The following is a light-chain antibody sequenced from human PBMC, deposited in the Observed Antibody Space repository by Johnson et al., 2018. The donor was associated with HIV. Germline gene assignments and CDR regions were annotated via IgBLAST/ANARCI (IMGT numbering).Light chain of an antibody. V-gene: IGLV1-51*01. J-gene: IGLJ1*01. CDR3: GTWDSSLSAYV. Sequence: QPVLTQPPSVSAAPGQKVTISCSGSSYNIGNNYISWFQQLPGTPPKLLISNNDKRPSGIPDRFSGSRSGTSATLGITGLQTGDEADYYCGTWDSSLSAYVFGTGTKVTV. CDR2: NND. CDR1: SYNIGNNY.